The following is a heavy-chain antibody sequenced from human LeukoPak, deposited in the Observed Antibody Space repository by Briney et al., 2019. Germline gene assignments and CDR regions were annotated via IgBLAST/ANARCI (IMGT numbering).Heavy chain of an antibody. CDR1: GFTLSSYA. D-gene: IGHD1-26*01. J-gene: IGHJ5*02. V-gene: IGHV3-23*01. CDR3: ARERPSGSYGEFDP. CDR2: VSGSGGST. Sequence: GGSLRLSCAASGFTLSSYAMSWVRQAPGKGLEWVSAVSGSGGSTYCADSVKGRFTISRDNSKNTLYLQMNSLRAEDTAVYYCARERPSGSYGEFDPWGQGTLVTVSS.